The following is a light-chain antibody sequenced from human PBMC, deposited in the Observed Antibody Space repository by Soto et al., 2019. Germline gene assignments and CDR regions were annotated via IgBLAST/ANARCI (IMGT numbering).Light chain of an antibody. CDR3: SSYTSSNTLVV. J-gene: IGLJ3*02. Sequence: QSALTQPASVSGSPGQSITISCIGTSSDVGGYGFVSWYQHHPGKAPKLIIYEVSDRPSGISSRFSGSKSANTASLTISGLQPEDEADYYCSSYTSSNTLVVFGGGIKLTVL. CDR1: SSDVGGYGF. V-gene: IGLV2-14*01. CDR2: EVS.